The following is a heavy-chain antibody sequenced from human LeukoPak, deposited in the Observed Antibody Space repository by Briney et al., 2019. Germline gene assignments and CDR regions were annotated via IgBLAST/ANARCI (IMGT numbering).Heavy chain of an antibody. V-gene: IGHV3-21*01. Sequence: GGSLRLSCAASGFTFSSYAMSWVRQAPGKGLEWVSSISSSSSYIYYADSVKGRFTISRDNAKNSLYLQMNSLRAEDTAVYYCARDLMDTAMVRGVGYWGQGTLVTVSS. D-gene: IGHD5-18*01. CDR1: GFTFSSYA. CDR2: ISSSSSYI. CDR3: ARDLMDTAMVRGVGY. J-gene: IGHJ4*02.